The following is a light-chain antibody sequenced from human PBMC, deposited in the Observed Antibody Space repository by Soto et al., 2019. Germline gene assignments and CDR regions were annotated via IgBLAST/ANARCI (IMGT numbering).Light chain of an antibody. CDR3: CSYAGTFYV. J-gene: IGLJ1*01. Sequence: QSVLTQPRSVSGSPGQSVTISCTGTSSDFGGYNYVSWYQHHPGKAPKLMIYDVSERPSGVPDRFSGSKSGNTASLTISGLQAADEADYYFCSYAGTFYVFGTGPKVTVL. V-gene: IGLV2-11*01. CDR2: DVS. CDR1: SSDFGGYNY.